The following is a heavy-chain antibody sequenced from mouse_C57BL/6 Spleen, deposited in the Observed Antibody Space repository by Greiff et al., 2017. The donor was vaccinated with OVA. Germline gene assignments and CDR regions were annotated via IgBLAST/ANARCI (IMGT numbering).Heavy chain of an antibody. CDR1: GYTFTSYW. CDR3: ATDDYGNFDY. Sequence: VQLQQPGAELVRPGTSVKLSCKASGYTFTSYWMHWVKQRPGQGLEWIGVIDPSDSYTNYNQKFKGKATLTVDTSSSTAYMQLSSLTSEDSAVYYCATDDYGNFDYWGQGTTLTVSS. J-gene: IGHJ2*01. V-gene: IGHV1-59*01. D-gene: IGHD1-1*01. CDR2: IDPSDSYT.